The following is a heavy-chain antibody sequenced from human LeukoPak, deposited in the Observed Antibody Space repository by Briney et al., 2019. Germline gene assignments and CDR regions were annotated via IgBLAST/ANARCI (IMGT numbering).Heavy chain of an antibody. CDR2: IKSKTDGGTT. D-gene: IGHD3-22*01. Sequence: GGSLRLSCAASGFTFSNAWMSWVRQAPGKGLEWVGRIKSKTDGGTTDYAAPVRGRFTISRDDSKNTLYLQMNSLKTEDTAVYYCTTDYYDSSGYYYFDYWGQGTLVTVSS. V-gene: IGHV3-15*01. J-gene: IGHJ4*02. CDR3: TTDYYDSSGYYYFDY. CDR1: GFTFSNAW.